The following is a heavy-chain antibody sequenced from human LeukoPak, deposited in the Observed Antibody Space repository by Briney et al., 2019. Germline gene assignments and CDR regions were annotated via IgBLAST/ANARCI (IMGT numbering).Heavy chain of an antibody. Sequence: GASVKVSCKASGYTFTSYGISWVRQAPGQGLEWMGWFSAYNGNTNYAQKLQGRVTMTTDTSTSTAYMELRSLRSDDTAVYYCARDVLNYYDSSGYVDAFDIWGQGTMVTVSS. D-gene: IGHD3-22*01. J-gene: IGHJ3*02. V-gene: IGHV1-18*01. CDR2: FSAYNGNT. CDR1: GYTFTSYG. CDR3: ARDVLNYYDSSGYVDAFDI.